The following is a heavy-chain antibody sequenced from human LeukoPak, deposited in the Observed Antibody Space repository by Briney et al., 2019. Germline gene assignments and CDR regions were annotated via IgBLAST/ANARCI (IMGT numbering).Heavy chain of an antibody. D-gene: IGHD2-2*01. CDR1: GGSISSSSYY. Sequence: SETLSLTCTVSGGSISSSSYYWGWIRQPPGMGLEWIGSIYYSGSTYYNPSLKSRVTISVDTSKNQFSLKLSSVTAADTAVYYCARPIELGYCSSTSCYPPAWFDPWGQGTLVTVSS. V-gene: IGHV4-39*01. CDR2: IYYSGST. CDR3: ARPIELGYCSSTSCYPPAWFDP. J-gene: IGHJ5*02.